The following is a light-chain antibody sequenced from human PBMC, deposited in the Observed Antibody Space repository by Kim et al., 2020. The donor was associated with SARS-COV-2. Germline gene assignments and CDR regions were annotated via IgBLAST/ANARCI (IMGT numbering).Light chain of an antibody. J-gene: IGLJ3*02. CDR2: QVS. Sequence: QSATTASTASASDVGGTNLSSWSQQHPGNAPKLMLFQVSKRPSGVPHPFSGPRSGTTASLTVSGPPAEDEADFYCTSYAGINHWVFGGGTQLTVL. CDR1: ASDVGGTNL. CDR3: TSYAGINHWV. V-gene: IGLV2-8*01.